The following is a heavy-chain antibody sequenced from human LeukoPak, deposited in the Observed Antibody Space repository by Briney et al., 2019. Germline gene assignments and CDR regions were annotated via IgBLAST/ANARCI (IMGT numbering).Heavy chain of an antibody. J-gene: IGHJ6*01. CDR2: IKQEGSEK. V-gene: IGHV3-7*03. Sequence: PGGPLRLSCAASRFTFIRYRMSWGRQAPGKGLEWVANIKQEGSEKYYVDSVKGRLTICRDNAKTSLYLQTNSLRAEDTAVYYCGTSVVVPAATAYYGMDVWGKGTTVTVSS. CDR1: RFTFIRYR. CDR3: GTSVVVPAATAYYGMDV. D-gene: IGHD2-2*01.